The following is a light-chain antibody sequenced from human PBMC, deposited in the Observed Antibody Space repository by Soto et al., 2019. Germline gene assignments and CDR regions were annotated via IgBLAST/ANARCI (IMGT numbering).Light chain of an antibody. Sequence: DIQMTQSPSSLSASVGDRVTITCRASQSISSYLNWYQQKPGKAPQLLIYAASSLQSGVPSRFSGSGSGTDFTLTISSLQPEDFATYYCQQSYSTLLTFGPGTKVDIK. J-gene: IGKJ3*01. V-gene: IGKV1-39*01. CDR2: AAS. CDR1: QSISSY. CDR3: QQSYSTLLT.